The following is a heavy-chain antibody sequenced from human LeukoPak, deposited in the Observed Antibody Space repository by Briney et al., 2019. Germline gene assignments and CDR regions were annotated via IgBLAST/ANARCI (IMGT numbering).Heavy chain of an antibody. CDR1: GYTFTSYG. V-gene: IGHV1-8*02. J-gene: IGHJ4*02. CDR2: MNPNSGNT. Sequence: ASVKVSCKASGYTFTSYGISWVRQAPGQGLEWMGWMNPNSGNTGYAQKFQGRVTMTRNTSISTAYMELSSLRSEDTAVYYCARIGWYYGSGYRDYWGQGTLVTVS. CDR3: ARIGWYYGSGYRDY. D-gene: IGHD3-10*01.